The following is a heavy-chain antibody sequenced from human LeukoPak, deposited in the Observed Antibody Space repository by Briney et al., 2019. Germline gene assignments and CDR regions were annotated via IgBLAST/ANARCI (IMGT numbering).Heavy chain of an antibody. J-gene: IGHJ6*03. CDR2: INWNGGSI. V-gene: IGHV3-9*01. D-gene: IGHD1-26*01. CDR1: GFTFGDYP. CDR3: AKDGRFSGSPYFYYMDV. Sequence: PGRSLRLSCVASGFTFGDYPMPWVRQVPGKGLEWVSGINWNGGSIGYADSVKGRFTISRDNAKNSLYLQMNSLRAEDTALYYCAKDGRFSGSPYFYYMDVWGKGTTITVS.